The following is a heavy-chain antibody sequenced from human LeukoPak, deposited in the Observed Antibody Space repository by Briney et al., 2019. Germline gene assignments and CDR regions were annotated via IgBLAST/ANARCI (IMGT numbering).Heavy chain of an antibody. CDR3: AKGQGPWKDHDAFDI. Sequence: GGSLRLSCAASGFTFDDYAMHWVRQAPGKGLEWVSGISWNSGSIGYADSVKGRFTISRDNAKNSLYLQMNSLRAEDTALYYCAKGQGPWKDHDAFDIWGQGTMVTVSS. D-gene: IGHD1-1*01. CDR2: ISWNSGSI. V-gene: IGHV3-9*01. CDR1: GFTFDDYA. J-gene: IGHJ3*02.